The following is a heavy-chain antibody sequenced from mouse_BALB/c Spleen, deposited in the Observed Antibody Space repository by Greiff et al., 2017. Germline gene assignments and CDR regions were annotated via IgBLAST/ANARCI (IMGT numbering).Heavy chain of an antibody. Sequence: VPLQQSGPELVKPGASVKMSCKASGYTFTSYVMHWVKQKPGQGLEWIGYINPYNDGTKYNEKFKGKATLTSDKSSSTAYMELSSLTSEDSAVYYCARGPDYGSSYVLVYFDYWGQGTTLTVSS. D-gene: IGHD1-1*01. J-gene: IGHJ2*01. CDR1: GYTFTSYV. CDR2: INPYNDGT. CDR3: ARGPDYGSSYVLVYFDY. V-gene: IGHV1-14*01.